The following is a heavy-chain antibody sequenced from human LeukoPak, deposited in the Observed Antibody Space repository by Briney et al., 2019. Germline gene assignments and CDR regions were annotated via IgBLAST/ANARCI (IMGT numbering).Heavy chain of an antibody. CDR1: GCSISSSNYY. CDR3: ARSTVTIWFDP. J-gene: IGHJ5*02. CDR2: IYYSGST. V-gene: IGHV4-39*01. Sequence: SETLSLTCTVSGCSISSSNYYWGWIRQPPGKGLERIGSIYYSGSTYYNPSLKSRVTISVDTSTNQFSLKLSSVTAADTAVYYCARSTVTIWFDPWGQGTLVTVSS. D-gene: IGHD4-17*01.